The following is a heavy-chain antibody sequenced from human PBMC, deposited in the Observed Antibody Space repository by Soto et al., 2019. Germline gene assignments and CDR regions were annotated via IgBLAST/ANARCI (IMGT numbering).Heavy chain of an antibody. Sequence: SVKVSCKASGGSFSSYAISWVRQAPGQGLEWMGGIIPIFGTPSYAQKFQGRVTITADESTSTAYMELSSLRSEDTAVYYCAREYRSSSGRFDNWGQGTLVTVSS. D-gene: IGHD6-6*01. CDR3: AREYRSSSGRFDN. CDR2: IIPIFGTP. CDR1: GGSFSSYA. V-gene: IGHV1-69*13. J-gene: IGHJ4*02.